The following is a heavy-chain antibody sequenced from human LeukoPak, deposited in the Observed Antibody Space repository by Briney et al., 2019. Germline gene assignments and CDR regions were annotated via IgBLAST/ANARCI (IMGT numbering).Heavy chain of an antibody. CDR3: ARSMVTIFGVVISPLDY. CDR2: IGWNSGSI. D-gene: IGHD3-3*01. V-gene: IGHV3-9*01. Sequence: GGSLRLSCAASGYTFYDYAMCRVRQAPGEGVEWGFGIGWNSGSIGYAESVKSRVTISRDNAKNSLYMQMNSLRAEDTALYYCARSMVTIFGVVISPLDYWGQGTLVTVSS. CDR1: GYTFYDYA. J-gene: IGHJ4*02.